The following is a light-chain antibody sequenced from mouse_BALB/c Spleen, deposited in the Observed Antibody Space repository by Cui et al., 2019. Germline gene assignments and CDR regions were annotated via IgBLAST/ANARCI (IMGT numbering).Light chain of an antibody. CDR2: AAT. Sequence: DIQMTQSRAPQSVSVGETVTITCRASENIYSNLAWYQQKQGKSPQLLVYAATNLADGVPSRFSGSGSGTQYSLKINSLQSEDFGSYYCQHFWGTPWTFGGGTKLEIK. J-gene: IGKJ1*01. CDR3: QHFWGTPWT. CDR1: ENIYSN. V-gene: IGKV12-46*01.